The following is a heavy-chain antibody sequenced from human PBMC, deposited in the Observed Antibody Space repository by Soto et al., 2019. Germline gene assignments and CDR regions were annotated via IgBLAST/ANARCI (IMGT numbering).Heavy chain of an antibody. CDR2: ISYSGST. Sequence: QVQLQESGPGLVKPSETLSLTCTVSGGSIRSYYWSWIRQSPGKGLEWIGYISYSGSTKYNPPLKSRITISVDTSKNQCSLKLSSVTAADTAVYYCARGRGDTAMAWYYWGQGTLVTVSS. V-gene: IGHV4-59*01. D-gene: IGHD5-18*01. CDR1: GGSIRSYY. J-gene: IGHJ4*02. CDR3: ARGRGDTAMAWYY.